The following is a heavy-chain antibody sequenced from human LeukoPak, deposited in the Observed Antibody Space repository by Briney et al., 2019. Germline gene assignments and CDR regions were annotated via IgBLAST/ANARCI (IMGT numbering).Heavy chain of an antibody. CDR3: ASELWFGELLEPENYFDY. CDR1: GGTFSSYA. J-gene: IGHJ4*02. V-gene: IGHV1-69*04. CDR2: IIPILGIA. D-gene: IGHD3-10*01. Sequence: SVKVSCKASGGTFSSYAISWVRQAPGQGLEWMGRIIPILGIANYAQKFQGRVTITADKSTSTAYLELSSLRSEDTAVYYCASELWFGELLEPENYFDYWGQGTLVTVSS.